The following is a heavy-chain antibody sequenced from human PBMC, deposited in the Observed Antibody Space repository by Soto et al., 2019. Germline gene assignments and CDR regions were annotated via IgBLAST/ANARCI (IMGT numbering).Heavy chain of an antibody. Sequence: QMQLVQSGPEVKKPGTSVKVSCKASGFTFTSSAVQWVRQARGQRLEWIGWIVVGSGNTNYAQKFQERVTITRDMSPSTAYMELSSLRSEDTAVYYCAAGRAGYCSSTSCWWGQGTLVTVSS. J-gene: IGHJ4*02. V-gene: IGHV1-58*01. D-gene: IGHD2-2*01. CDR1: GFTFTSSA. CDR3: AAGRAGYCSSTSCW. CDR2: IVVGSGNT.